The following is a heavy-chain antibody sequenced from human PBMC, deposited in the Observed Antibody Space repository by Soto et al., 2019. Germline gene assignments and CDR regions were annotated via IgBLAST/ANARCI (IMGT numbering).Heavy chain of an antibody. D-gene: IGHD6-13*01. CDR2: IRSKANSYAT. CDR3: TSGPGIAAAGTSS. CDR1: GFKFSGSA. V-gene: IGHV3-73*01. Sequence: GGSLRLSCAASGFKFSGSAVHWVRQASGKGLEWVGRIRSKANSYATAYAASVKGRFTISRDDSKNTAYLQMNSLKTEDTAVYYCTSGPGIAAAGTSSWGQGTLVTVSS. J-gene: IGHJ4*02.